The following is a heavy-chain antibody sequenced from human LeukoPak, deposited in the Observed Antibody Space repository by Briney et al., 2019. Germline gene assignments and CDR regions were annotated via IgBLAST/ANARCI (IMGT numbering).Heavy chain of an antibody. D-gene: IGHD2-2*01. CDR3: ARGSAISSSSDY. J-gene: IGHJ4*02. Sequence: GSLRLSCAASGFTVSSNYMSWVRQAPGKGLEWVSVIYSGGSTYYADSVKGRFTISRDNSKNTLYLQMNSLRAEDTAVYYCARGSAISSSSDYWGQGTLVTVSS. V-gene: IGHV3-66*01. CDR2: IYSGGST. CDR1: GFTVSSNY.